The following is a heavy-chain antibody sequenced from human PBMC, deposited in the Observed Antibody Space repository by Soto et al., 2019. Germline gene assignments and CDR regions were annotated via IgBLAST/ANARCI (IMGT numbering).Heavy chain of an antibody. CDR2: IYYSGST. Sequence: SETLSLTCTVSGGSISSYCWSWIRQPPGKGLEWIGYIYYSGSTNYNPSLKSRITISPDTSNNQVSLQLNSVTPDDTAVYYCVRLIGNSWLDTWGQGTLVTVSS. CDR1: GGSISSYC. CDR3: VRLIGNSWLDT. V-gene: IGHV4-59*08. J-gene: IGHJ5*02.